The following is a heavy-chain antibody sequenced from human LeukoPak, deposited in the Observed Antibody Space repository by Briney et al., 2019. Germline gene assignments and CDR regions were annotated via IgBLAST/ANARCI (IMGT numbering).Heavy chain of an antibody. V-gene: IGHV3-7*01. J-gene: IGHJ6*04. CDR1: GFTFSSYW. D-gene: IGHD3-10*01. CDR2: IKQDGSEK. Sequence: AGGALRLSCAASGFTFSSYWMSWLRQAPGKGLEWVANIKQDGSEKYHVHSVKGRLTISRDNGQNSLYLQKKRLRAEDTAVYYCGRDRGFGQADVRGKGTTVTVSS. CDR3: GRDRGFGQADV.